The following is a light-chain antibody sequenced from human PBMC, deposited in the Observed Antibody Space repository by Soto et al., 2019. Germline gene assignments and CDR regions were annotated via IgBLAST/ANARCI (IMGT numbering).Light chain of an antibody. CDR3: QQYGSSPLT. CDR2: GAS. V-gene: IGKV3-20*01. J-gene: IGKJ4*01. Sequence: EIVLTQSPGTLSLSPGDRAPLSCRASQSVTSDYLAWYQQNPGQAPRLLIYGASGRATGIPDRFSGSGSGTDFTLTISRLEPEDFAVYWCQQYGSSPLTFGGGTKVDI. CDR1: QSVTSDY.